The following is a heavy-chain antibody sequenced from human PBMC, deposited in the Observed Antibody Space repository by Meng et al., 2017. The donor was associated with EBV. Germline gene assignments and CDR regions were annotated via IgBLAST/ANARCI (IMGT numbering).Heavy chain of an antibody. J-gene: IGHJ5*02. CDR1: GDSISDYY. CDR3: VRVNSDCGGVMCYKGWFDP. Sequence: QGQLQDAGPRLVKPSETLSLTCTVSGDSISDYYWSWIRQPPGKGLEWIGYIHYSGSTYYNPSLKSRITISVDMSRNQFSLRLTSVTSADMAVYYCVRVNSDCGGVMCYKGWFDPWGQGTLVTVSS. V-gene: IGHV4-59*08. D-gene: IGHD2-21*01. CDR2: IHYSGST.